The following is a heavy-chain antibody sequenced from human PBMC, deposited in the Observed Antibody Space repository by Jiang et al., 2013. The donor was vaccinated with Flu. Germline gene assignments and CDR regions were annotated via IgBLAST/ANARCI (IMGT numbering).Heavy chain of an antibody. CDR3: ARRGDTMVRGVIMSYYYMDV. CDR1: GGSFSGYY. J-gene: IGHJ6*03. D-gene: IGHD3-10*01. CDR2: INHSGST. Sequence: LKPSETLSLTCAVYGGSFSGYYWSWIRQPPGKGLEWIGEINHSGSTNYNPSLKSRVTISVDTSKNQFSLKLSSVTAADTAVYYCARRGDTMVRGVIMSYYYMDVWGKGTTVTVSS. V-gene: IGHV4-34*01.